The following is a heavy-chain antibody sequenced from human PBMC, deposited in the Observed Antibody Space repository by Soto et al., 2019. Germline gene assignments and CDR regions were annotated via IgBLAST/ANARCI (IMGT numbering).Heavy chain of an antibody. D-gene: IGHD3-10*01. Sequence: SLRLSCAASGFTFSNYAMSWVRQAPGKGLQWVSAISGGGGSTYYADSVKGRFTISRDNSKNTLYLQMNSLRAEDTAVYYCAKDLSLWSKGFDYWGQGTLVTVSS. CDR1: GFTFSNYA. V-gene: IGHV3-23*01. CDR2: ISGGGGST. CDR3: AKDLSLWSKGFDY. J-gene: IGHJ4*02.